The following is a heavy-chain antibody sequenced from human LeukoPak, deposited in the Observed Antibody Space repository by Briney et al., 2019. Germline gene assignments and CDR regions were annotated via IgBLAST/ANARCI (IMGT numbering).Heavy chain of an antibody. CDR1: GYTFTGYY. Sequence: GASVKVSCKASGYTFTGYYIHYVRQALGQGLESMGWINPNTGDTKYAQKFQGRVTMTRDTSISTAYMELSRLRSDDTTVYYCARQSLRNFDYWGQGTLVTVSS. V-gene: IGHV1-2*02. CDR2: INPNTGDT. D-gene: IGHD5/OR15-5a*01. CDR3: ARQSLRNFDY. J-gene: IGHJ4*02.